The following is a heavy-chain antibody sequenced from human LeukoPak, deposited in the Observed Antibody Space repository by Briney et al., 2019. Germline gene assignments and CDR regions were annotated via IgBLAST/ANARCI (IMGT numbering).Heavy chain of an antibody. J-gene: IGHJ3*02. D-gene: IGHD4-17*01. Sequence: ASVTVSCTASGYTFTGYYMHWVRQAPGQGLEWMGWINPNSGGTNYAQKFQGRVTMTRDTSISTAYMELSRLRSDDTAVYYCARVSAYDYGDYASRNDAFDIWGQGTMVTVSS. CDR1: GYTFTGYY. CDR3: ARVSAYDYGDYASRNDAFDI. V-gene: IGHV1-2*02. CDR2: INPNSGGT.